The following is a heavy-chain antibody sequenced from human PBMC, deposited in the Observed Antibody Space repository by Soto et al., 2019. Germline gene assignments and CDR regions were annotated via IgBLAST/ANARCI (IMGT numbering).Heavy chain of an antibody. CDR3: ARDPRPLRGYSYGSLDY. D-gene: IGHD5-18*01. J-gene: IGHJ4*02. V-gene: IGHV4-34*01. Sequence: QVQLQQWGAGLLKPSETLSLTCAVYGGSFSGYYWSWIRQPPGKGLEWIGEINHSGSTNYNPSLKSRVTISVDTSKNQFSLKLSSVTAADTAVYYCARDPRPLRGYSYGSLDYWGQGTLVTVSS. CDR1: GGSFSGYY. CDR2: INHSGST.